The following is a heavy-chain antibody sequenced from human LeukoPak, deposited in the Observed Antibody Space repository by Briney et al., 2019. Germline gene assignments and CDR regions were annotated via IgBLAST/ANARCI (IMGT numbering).Heavy chain of an antibody. J-gene: IGHJ4*02. CDR3: ARDYRRASGTYDY. CDR2: ISSSSSYI. D-gene: IGHD1-26*01. V-gene: IGHV3-21*01. CDR1: GFTFSNAW. Sequence: GGSLRLSCAASGFTFSNAWMSWVRQAPGKGLEWVSSISSSSSYIYYADSVKGRFTISRDNAKNSLYLQMNSLRAEDTAVYYCARDYRRASGTYDYWGQGTLVTVSS.